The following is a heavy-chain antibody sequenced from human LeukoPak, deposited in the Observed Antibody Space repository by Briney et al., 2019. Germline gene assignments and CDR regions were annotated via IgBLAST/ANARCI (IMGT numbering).Heavy chain of an antibody. V-gene: IGHV4-4*07. CDR1: DGSITNYY. D-gene: IGHD2-21*01. J-gene: IGHJ4*02. CDR3: ARESRVVIGDGYHVDS. Sequence: SETLSLTCFVSDGSITNYYWSWIRQPAGKGLEWIGRLYIGRGMEYNPSLKSRVTMSVDRANMQFSLRLTSATAADTAVYCARESRVVIGDGYHVDSWGPGTLITVSS. CDR2: LYIGRGM.